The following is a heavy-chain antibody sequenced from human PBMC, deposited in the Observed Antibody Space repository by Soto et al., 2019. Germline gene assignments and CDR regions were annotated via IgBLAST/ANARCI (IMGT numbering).Heavy chain of an antibody. J-gene: IGHJ3*02. V-gene: IGHV3-48*01. CDR2: ISSSSSTI. D-gene: IGHD4-17*01. Sequence: GGSLRLSCAASGFTFSSYSMNWVRQAPGKGLEWVSYISSSSSTIYYADSVKGRFTISRDNAKNSLYLQMNSLRAEDTAVYYCARELPYGDYVFYDAFDIWGQGTMVTVSS. CDR3: ARELPYGDYVFYDAFDI. CDR1: GFTFSSYS.